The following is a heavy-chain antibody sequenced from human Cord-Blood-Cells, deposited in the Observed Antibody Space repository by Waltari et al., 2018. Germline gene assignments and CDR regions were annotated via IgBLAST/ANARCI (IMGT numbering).Heavy chain of an antibody. J-gene: IGHJ4*02. D-gene: IGHD2-21*02. Sequence: ELQLVESGGCLVEPGGSLGFSRAASGVIFSSYWLSCVRQAPGKGLEWVANIKQDGSEKYYVDSVKGRFTISRDNAKNSLYLQMNSLRAEDTAVYYCARGGGSTDFDYWGQGTLVTVSS. V-gene: IGHV3-7*01. CDR1: GVIFSSYW. CDR3: ARGGGSTDFDY. CDR2: IKQDGSEK.